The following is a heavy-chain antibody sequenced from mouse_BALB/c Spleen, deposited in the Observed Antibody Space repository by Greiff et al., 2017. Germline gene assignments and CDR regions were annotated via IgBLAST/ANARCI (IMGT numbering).Heavy chain of an antibody. CDR1: GFTFSSYG. CDR2: ISSGGSYT. J-gene: IGHJ4*01. Sequence: EVHLVESGGDLVKPGGSLKLSCAASGFTFSSYGMSWVRQTPDKRLEWVATISSGGSYTYYPDSVKGRFTISRDNAKNTLYLQMSSLKSEDTAMYYCAREVRRRDYAMDYWGQGTSVTVSS. CDR3: AREVRRRDYAMDY. D-gene: IGHD2-14*01. V-gene: IGHV5-6*01.